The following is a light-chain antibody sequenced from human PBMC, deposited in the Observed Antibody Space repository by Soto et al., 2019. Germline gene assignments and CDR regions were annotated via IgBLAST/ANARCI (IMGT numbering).Light chain of an antibody. V-gene: IGKV1-12*01. CDR1: QSISTW. Sequence: DIPMTQSPSSVSAAVGDRVAITCRASQSISTWLAWYQQKPGKAPNLLIYAAYSLHSEVPSRFRGSRSGTDFNLTIVGLQPEYFATYFCQQGHSFPLTFGTGPKVDI. CDR3: QQGHSFPLT. CDR2: AAY. J-gene: IGKJ3*01.